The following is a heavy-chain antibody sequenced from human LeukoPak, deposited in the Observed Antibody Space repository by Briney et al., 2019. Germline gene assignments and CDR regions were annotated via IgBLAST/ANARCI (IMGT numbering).Heavy chain of an antibody. CDR3: ARETAAMGIDY. D-gene: IGHD2-2*01. Sequence: SETLSLTCAVSSGSIISSNWWSWVRQPPGKGLEWIGQVYHSGSTYYNPSLKSRVTISVDTSKNQFSLKLSSVTAADTAVYYCARETAAMGIDYWGQGTLVTVSS. CDR2: VYHSGST. CDR1: SGSIISSNW. J-gene: IGHJ4*02. V-gene: IGHV4-4*02.